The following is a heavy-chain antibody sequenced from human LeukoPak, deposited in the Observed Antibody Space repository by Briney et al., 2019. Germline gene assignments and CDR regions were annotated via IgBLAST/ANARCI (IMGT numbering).Heavy chain of an antibody. Sequence: GGSLRLSCAASGFTFRDYAMSSVRQAPGKRLEWVSVIDGGGGPTYYADSVKGRFTISRDNSKNTLYLQMNSLRAEDVAVYCCAKNSGYNWQYFFDYWGQGTLVTVSS. CDR1: GFTFRDYA. CDR3: AKNSGYNWQYFFDY. CDR2: IDGGGGPT. D-gene: IGHD6-25*01. J-gene: IGHJ4*02. V-gene: IGHV3-23*01.